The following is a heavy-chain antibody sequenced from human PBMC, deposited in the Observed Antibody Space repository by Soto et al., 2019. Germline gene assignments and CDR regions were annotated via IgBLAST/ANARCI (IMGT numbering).Heavy chain of an antibody. J-gene: IGHJ4*02. V-gene: IGHV3-7*05. CDR2: IKPDGSEK. D-gene: IGHD6-13*01. Sequence: GGSLRLSCAASGLTFNRNWMSWVRQAPGKGLEWVAIIKPDGSEKDYVDSVKGRFTISRDNDENSLYLQMNSLRAEDTAVYYCSLHSSSLTGPLDYWGQGTLVTVSS. CDR3: SLHSSSLTGPLDY. CDR1: GLTFNRNW.